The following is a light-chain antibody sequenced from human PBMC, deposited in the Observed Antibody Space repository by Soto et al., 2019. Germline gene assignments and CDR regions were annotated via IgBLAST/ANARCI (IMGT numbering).Light chain of an antibody. CDR3: SSYGCNTNFGI. V-gene: IGLV2-8*01. CDR1: SSDVGGHKY. Sequence: QSALTQPPSASGSLGSSVTISCTGTSSDVGGHKYVSWYQHHPGKAPKLILFEVSQRPSGVPHRFSGSKSGNTASLTVSGLQAEDEADYYCSSYGCNTNFGIFGGGTKLTVL. CDR2: EVS. J-gene: IGLJ2*01.